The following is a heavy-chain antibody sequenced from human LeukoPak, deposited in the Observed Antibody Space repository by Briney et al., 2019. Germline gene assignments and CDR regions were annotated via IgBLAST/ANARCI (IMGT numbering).Heavy chain of an antibody. J-gene: IGHJ4*02. CDR3: AREGHGSGSYDY. CDR2: IYHSGST. D-gene: IGHD3-10*01. V-gene: IGHV4-30-2*01. CDR1: GGSISSGDYS. Sequence: SETLSLTCAVSGGSISSGDYSWSWIRQPPGKGLEWIGYIYHSGSTYYNPSLKSRVTISVDTSKNQFSLKLSSVTAADTAVYYCAREGHGSGSYDYWGQGTLVTVSS.